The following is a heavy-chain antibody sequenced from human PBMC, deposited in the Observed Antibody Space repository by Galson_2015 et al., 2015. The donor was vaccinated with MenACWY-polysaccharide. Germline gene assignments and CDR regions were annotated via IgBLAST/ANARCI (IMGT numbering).Heavy chain of an antibody. V-gene: IGHV3-74*01. D-gene: IGHD6-13*01. J-gene: IGHJ4*02. Sequence: SLRLSCAASGFTFSSYWMRWVRQVPGKGLVWVSRISSDGSSTSYADSVKGRLTISRDNAKNTLHLQMNSLRVEDTAVYYCARVQGGYSHDWHHPYYFDYWGQGTLVTVSS. CDR1: GFTFSSYW. CDR3: ARVQGGYSHDWHHPYYFDY. CDR2: ISSDGSST.